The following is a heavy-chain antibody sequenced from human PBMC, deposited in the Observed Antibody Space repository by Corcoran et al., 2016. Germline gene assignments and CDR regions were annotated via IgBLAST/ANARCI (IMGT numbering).Heavy chain of an antibody. D-gene: IGHD1-26*01. CDR2: IRSKAYGGTT. J-gene: IGHJ3*02. CDR1: GFTFGDYA. CDR3: TRVADVIYSDAFDI. V-gene: IGHV3-49*05. Sequence: EVQLVESGGGLVKPGRSLRLSCTASGFTFGDYAMSWFRQAPGKGLEWVGFIRSKAYGGTTEYAASVKGRFTISRDDSKSIAYLQMNSLKTEDTAVYYCTRVADVIYSDAFDIWGQGTMVTVSS.